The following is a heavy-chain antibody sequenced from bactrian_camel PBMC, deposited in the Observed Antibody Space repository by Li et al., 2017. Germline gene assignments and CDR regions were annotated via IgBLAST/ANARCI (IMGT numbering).Heavy chain of an antibody. D-gene: IGHD5*01. CDR2: IRNFAQNT. CDR1: GFIFTNYD. J-gene: IGHJ4*01. Sequence: HVQLVESGGGLVQPGGSLNLSCAAFGFIFTNYDMSWVRQAPGKGLEWVSSIRNFAQNTYYSDSVKGRFTISRDNAKNTLYLQMNSLKTEDTAVYYCATGLLADHGLGLGTQVTVS. V-gene: IGHV3-2*01.